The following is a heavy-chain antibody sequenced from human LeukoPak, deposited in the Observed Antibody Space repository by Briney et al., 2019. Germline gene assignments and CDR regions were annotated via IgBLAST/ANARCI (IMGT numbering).Heavy chain of an antibody. CDR3: ARSTGYSYGYNY. CDR1: GGSVSNYY. J-gene: IGHJ4*02. D-gene: IGHD5-18*01. Sequence: PSETLSLTCTVSGGSVSNYYWSWIRQPPGKGLEWIGYVSYSGDINYNPSLKSRVTMSVDTSKNQFSLKLASVTAADTAVYYCARSTGYSYGYNYWGQGTLVTVSS. V-gene: IGHV4-59*02. CDR2: VSYSGDI.